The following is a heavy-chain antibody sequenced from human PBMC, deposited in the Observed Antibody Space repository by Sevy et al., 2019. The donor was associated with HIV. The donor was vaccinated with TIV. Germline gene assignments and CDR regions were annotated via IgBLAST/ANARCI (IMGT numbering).Heavy chain of an antibody. CDR2: LKSKAYGGTV. CDR1: GFTFGDYC. CDR3: TRGKGAQSIFDY. J-gene: IGHJ4*02. Sequence: GGSLRLSCTASGFTFGDYCMSWVRQAPAKGLEWVAFLKSKAYGGTVDHAASVKGRFTVLRDDSKSIAYLQMNDLNTGDTGVYYCTRGKGAQSIFDYWGQGALVTVSS. D-gene: IGHD3-16*01. V-gene: IGHV3-49*04.